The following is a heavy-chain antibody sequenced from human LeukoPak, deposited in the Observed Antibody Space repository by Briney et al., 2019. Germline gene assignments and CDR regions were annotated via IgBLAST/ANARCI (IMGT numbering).Heavy chain of an antibody. CDR3: ARDKGFGEPKGYFDY. CDR2: ISAYNGNT. V-gene: IGHV1-18*01. Sequence: ASVKVSCKASGYTFTSYGISWVRQAPGQGLEWMGWISAYNGNTNYAQKLQGRVTMTTDTSTSTAYMELRSLRSDDTAVYYCARDKGFGEPKGYFDYWGQGTLVTVSS. D-gene: IGHD3-10*01. J-gene: IGHJ4*02. CDR1: GYTFTSYG.